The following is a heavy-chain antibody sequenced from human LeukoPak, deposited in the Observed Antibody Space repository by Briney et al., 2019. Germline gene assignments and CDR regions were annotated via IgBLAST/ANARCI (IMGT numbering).Heavy chain of an antibody. CDR2: IKQDGSEK. Sequence: GGSLRLSCAASGFTFSSYWMSWVRQAPGKGLEWVANIKQDGSEKYYVDSVKGRFTISRDNAKNSLYLQMNSLRAEDTAVYYCARGSGRYFESLSAFDYWGQGTLVTVSS. V-gene: IGHV3-7*01. CDR3: ARGSGRYFESLSAFDY. J-gene: IGHJ4*02. CDR1: GFTFSSYW. D-gene: IGHD3-9*01.